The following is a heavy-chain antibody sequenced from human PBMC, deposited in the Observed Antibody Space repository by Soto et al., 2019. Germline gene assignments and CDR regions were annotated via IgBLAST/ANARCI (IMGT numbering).Heavy chain of an antibody. J-gene: IGHJ6*03. CDR2: MNPNSGNT. Sequence: ASVKVSCKASGYTFTSYDINWVRQATGQGLEWMGWMNPNSGNTVYAQKFQGRVTMTRNTSISTAYMELSSLRSEDTAVYYCARVLITMVRGVRVLFYYYYMDVWGKGTTVTVSS. D-gene: IGHD3-10*01. CDR1: GYTFTSYD. V-gene: IGHV1-8*01. CDR3: ARVLITMVRGVRVLFYYYYMDV.